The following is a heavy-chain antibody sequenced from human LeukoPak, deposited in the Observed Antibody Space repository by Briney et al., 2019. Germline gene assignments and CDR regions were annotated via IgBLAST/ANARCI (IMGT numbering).Heavy chain of an antibody. CDR1: GFTFSTHG. CDR2: IRYDGSNK. J-gene: IGHJ4*02. CDR3: ATDFSYRSDS. V-gene: IGHV3-30*02. D-gene: IGHD5-18*01. Sequence: PGGSLRLSCAASGFTFSTHGMHWVRQAPGKGLEWVSFIRYDGSNKYYADSVKGRFTISRDNSKNTLYLQMNSLRPEDTAVYYCATDFSYRSDSWGQGTLVTVSS.